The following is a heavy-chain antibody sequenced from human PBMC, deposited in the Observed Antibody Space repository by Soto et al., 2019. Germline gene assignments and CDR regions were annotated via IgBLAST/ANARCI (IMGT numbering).Heavy chain of an antibody. CDR1: GGSISSGGYY. D-gene: IGHD1-26*01. J-gene: IGHJ4*02. Sequence: SETLSLTCTVSGGSISSGGYYWSWIRQHPGKGLEWIGYIYYSGSTYYNPSLKSRVTISVDTSKNQFSLKLSSVTAADTAVYYCARHEAGSGSYGKDFDYWGQGTLVTVSS. V-gene: IGHV4-39*01. CDR2: IYYSGST. CDR3: ARHEAGSGSYGKDFDY.